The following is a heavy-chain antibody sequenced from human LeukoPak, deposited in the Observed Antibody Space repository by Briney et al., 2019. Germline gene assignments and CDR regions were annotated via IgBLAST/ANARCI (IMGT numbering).Heavy chain of an antibody. CDR3: AKDKPTVVTKRSSGFDY. Sequence: GGSLRLSCAASRFTFSTYGMHWVRQAPGKGLEWVSFIRYDGSNKYYADSVKGRFTISRDNSKNTLYLQMNSLRVEDTAVYYCAKDKPTVVTKRSSGFDYWGQGTLVTVSS. CDR2: IRYDGSNK. D-gene: IGHD4-23*01. J-gene: IGHJ4*02. V-gene: IGHV3-30*02. CDR1: RFTFSTYG.